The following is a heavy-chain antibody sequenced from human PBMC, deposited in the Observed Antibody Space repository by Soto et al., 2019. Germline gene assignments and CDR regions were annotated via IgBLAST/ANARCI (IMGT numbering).Heavy chain of an antibody. CDR3: AKGAEGYVVSSLDS. CDR1: GFRFSDFA. Sequence: GGSLRLSCAASGFRFSDFAMTWVRQAPGRGLEWVSAITGTASSTYYADSVKGRFTISRDNSKNTLYLQINSRRAEDTAIYYCAKGAEGYVVSSLDSWGQGTLVTVSS. CDR2: ITGTASST. J-gene: IGHJ4*02. V-gene: IGHV3-23*01. D-gene: IGHD5-12*01.